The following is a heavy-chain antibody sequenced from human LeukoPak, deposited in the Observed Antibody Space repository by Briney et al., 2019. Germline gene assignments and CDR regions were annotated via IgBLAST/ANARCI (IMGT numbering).Heavy chain of an antibody. Sequence: ASVKVSCKASGYTFTSYGISWVRQAPGQGLEWMGWISAYNGNTNYAQKLQGRVTMTTDTSTSTAYMELRSLRSDDTAVYYCARVPHYYYDSSGYYYGEYFQHWGQGTLVTVSS. CDR1: GYTFTSYG. V-gene: IGHV1-18*01. CDR3: ARVPHYYYDSSGYYYGEYFQH. CDR2: ISAYNGNT. D-gene: IGHD3-22*01. J-gene: IGHJ1*01.